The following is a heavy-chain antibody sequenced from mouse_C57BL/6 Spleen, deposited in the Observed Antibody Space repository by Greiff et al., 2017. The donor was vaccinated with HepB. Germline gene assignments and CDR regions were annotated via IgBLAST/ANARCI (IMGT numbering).Heavy chain of an antibody. Sequence: QVQLQQPGAELVMPGASVKLSCKASGYTFTSYWMHWVKQRPGQGLEWIGEIATSDSYTNYNQKFKGKFTLTVDKSSSTADMQLSSLAGEDSAVYYCARGETGSTFAYGGQVVVVTVSA. V-gene: IGHV1-69*01. CDR1: GYTFTSYW. CDR2: IATSDSYT. CDR3: ARGETGSTFAY. J-gene: IGHJ3*01. D-gene: IGHD2-1*01.